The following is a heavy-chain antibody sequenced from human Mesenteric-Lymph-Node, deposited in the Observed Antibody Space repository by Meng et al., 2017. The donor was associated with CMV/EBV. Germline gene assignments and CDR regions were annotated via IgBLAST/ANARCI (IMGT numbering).Heavy chain of an antibody. CDR2: ISTSGLTI. J-gene: IGHJ1*01. CDR3: ATSRGKYHDISTGYRPVEF. D-gene: IGHD3-9*01. CDR1: GFSFSGYY. Sequence: GESLKISCAASGFSFSGYYISWIRRAPGKGLEWISYISTSGLTIYYADSVRGRFTLSRDNAKNSVYLQMNSLRAEDTAVYHCATSRGKYHDISTGYRPVEFWGQGTRVTVSS. V-gene: IGHV3-11*01.